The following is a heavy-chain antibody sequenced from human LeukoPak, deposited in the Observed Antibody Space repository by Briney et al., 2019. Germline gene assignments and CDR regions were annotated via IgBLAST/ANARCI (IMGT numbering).Heavy chain of an antibody. CDR2: TSHSGST. V-gene: IGHV4-30-2*01. D-gene: IGHD1-26*01. J-gene: IGHJ4*02. CDR3: ARASGSYYFDY. CDR1: GGSISSGGFY. Sequence: PSETLSLTCTVSGGSISSGGFYWSWIRQPPGKGLEWIGYTSHSGSTYYNPSLKSRITISVDRSKNQFSLQLSSVTAADTAVYYCARASGSYYFDYWGQETLVTVSS.